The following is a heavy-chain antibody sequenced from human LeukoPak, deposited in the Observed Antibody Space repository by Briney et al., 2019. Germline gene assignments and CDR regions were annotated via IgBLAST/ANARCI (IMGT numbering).Heavy chain of an antibody. CDR1: GGSLSAYY. Sequence: SETLSLTCAVYGGSLSAYYWSWIRQPPGKGLEWIGYIYYSGSTNYNPSLKSRVTISVDTSKNQFSLKLSSVTAADTAVYYCARVRVRGVIKWFDPWGQGTLVTVSS. J-gene: IGHJ5*02. V-gene: IGHV4-59*01. D-gene: IGHD3-10*01. CDR2: IYYSGST. CDR3: ARVRVRGVIKWFDP.